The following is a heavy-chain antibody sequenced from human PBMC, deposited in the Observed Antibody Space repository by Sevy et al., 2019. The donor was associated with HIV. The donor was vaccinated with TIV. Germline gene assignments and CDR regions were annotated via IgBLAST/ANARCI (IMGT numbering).Heavy chain of an antibody. CDR1: GFTFTNYA. CDR2: ISGSGGST. V-gene: IGHV3-23*01. D-gene: IGHD3-16*01. Sequence: GGSLRLSCAASGFTFTNYAMSWVRQAPGKGLEWVSGISGSGGSTYYADSVKGRFTISRDNSKNTLYLQMSSLRAEDTAVYYCAKDGLRLADFSYFDYWGQGAKVTVSS. J-gene: IGHJ4*02. CDR3: AKDGLRLADFSYFDY.